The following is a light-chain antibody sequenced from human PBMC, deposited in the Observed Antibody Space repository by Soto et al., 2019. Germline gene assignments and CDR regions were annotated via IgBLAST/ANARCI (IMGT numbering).Light chain of an antibody. CDR3: QHYSTVWA. V-gene: IGKV1-16*01. J-gene: IGKJ1*01. Sequence: DIHLTQSPSFLSASVGDRVTITCRPSQAVPNNMAWFQQKPGKAPKLLIFDASSLESGVPSRFSGSGSGTEFTLTISSLQPDDFATYYCQHYSTVWAFGQGTKVDIK. CDR1: QAVPNN. CDR2: DAS.